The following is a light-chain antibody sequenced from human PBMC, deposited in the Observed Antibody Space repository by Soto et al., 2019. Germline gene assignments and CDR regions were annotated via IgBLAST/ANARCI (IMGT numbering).Light chain of an antibody. CDR3: CSYAGSFTLYV. CDR2: DVS. CDR1: SGDVGGYNY. V-gene: IGLV2-11*01. Sequence: LTRVGSVSRAHGRAVRIINTENSGDVGGYNYVSWYQQHPGKAPKLMIYDVSERPSGVPDRFSGSKSGNTASLTISGLQAEDEADYYCCSYAGSFTLYVFGTGTKVTVL. J-gene: IGLJ1*01.